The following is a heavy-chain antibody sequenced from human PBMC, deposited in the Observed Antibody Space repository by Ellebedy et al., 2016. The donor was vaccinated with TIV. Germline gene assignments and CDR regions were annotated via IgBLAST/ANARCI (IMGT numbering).Heavy chain of an antibody. D-gene: IGHD1-1*01. CDR2: IYSGGST. J-gene: IGHJ5*01. Sequence: GGSLRLXXAVSGVTVSTNCISWVRQAPGKGLEWVSVIYSGGSTDYAASVKGRFTISRDTSKNTVYLQMNSLRAEDTAMYYCARVRHYNRGDNWFDSWGQGTLVTVSS. V-gene: IGHV3-53*01. CDR1: GVTVSTNC. CDR3: ARVRHYNRGDNWFDS.